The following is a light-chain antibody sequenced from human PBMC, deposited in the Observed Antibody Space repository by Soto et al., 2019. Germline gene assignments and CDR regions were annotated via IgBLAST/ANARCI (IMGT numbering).Light chain of an antibody. J-gene: IGKJ1*01. CDR2: KAS. Sequence: DIQMTQSPSTLSASVGDRVTITCRASQSISSWLAWYQQKPGKAPNLLIYKASNLESGVPSRFSGSGSGTEFTLTISSLHPDDFATYYCQQYNNYPRTFGQGTKVEIK. CDR1: QSISSW. V-gene: IGKV1-5*03. CDR3: QQYNNYPRT.